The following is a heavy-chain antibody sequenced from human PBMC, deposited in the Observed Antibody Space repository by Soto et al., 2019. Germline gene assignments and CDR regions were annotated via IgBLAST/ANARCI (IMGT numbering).Heavy chain of an antibody. J-gene: IGHJ3*02. CDR3: ARGTLCIAVVCDAFDI. CDR2: INHSGST. D-gene: IGHD6-19*01. V-gene: IGHV4-34*01. Sequence: SETLSLTCAVYGGSFSGYYWSWIRQPPGKGLEWIGEINHSGSTNYNPSLKSRVTISVDTSKNQFSLKLSSVTAADTAVYYCARGTLCIAVVCDAFDIWGQGTMVTVSS. CDR1: GGSFSGYY.